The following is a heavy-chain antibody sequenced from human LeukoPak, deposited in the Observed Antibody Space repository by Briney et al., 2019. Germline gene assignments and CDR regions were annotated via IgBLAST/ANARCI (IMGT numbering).Heavy chain of an antibody. J-gene: IGHJ3*02. CDR1: GYTFTGYY. D-gene: IGHD6-13*01. CDR2: INPNSGGT. CDR3: ARHAPYSSSWYDAFDI. V-gene: IGHV1-2*04. Sequence: ASVKVSCKASGYTFTGYYMHWVRQAPGQGLEWMGWINPNSGGTNYAQKFQGWVTMTRDTSISTAYMELSRLRSDDTAVYYCARHAPYSSSWYDAFDIWGQGTMVTVSS.